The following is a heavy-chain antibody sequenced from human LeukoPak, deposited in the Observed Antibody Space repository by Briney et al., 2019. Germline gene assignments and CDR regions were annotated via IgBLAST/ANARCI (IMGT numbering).Heavy chain of an antibody. CDR1: GYTFTGYY. CDR2: INPNSGGT. V-gene: IGHV1-2*06. Sequence: ASVKVSCKASGYTFTGYYMHWVRQAPGQGLEWMGRINPNSGGTNYAQKFQGRVTMTRDTSISTAYMELSRLRSDDTAVYYCARDRDTMVRGVIIDYWGQGTLVTVSS. D-gene: IGHD3-10*01. CDR3: ARDRDTMVRGVIIDY. J-gene: IGHJ4*02.